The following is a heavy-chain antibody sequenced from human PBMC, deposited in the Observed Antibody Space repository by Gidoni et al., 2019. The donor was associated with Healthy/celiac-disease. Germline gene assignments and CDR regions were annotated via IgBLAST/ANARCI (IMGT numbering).Heavy chain of an antibody. V-gene: IGHV3-30*04. CDR1: GFPFSSYA. CDR3: ASGMVRGVIPQN. J-gene: IGHJ4*02. D-gene: IGHD3-10*01. Sequence: QVQLVESGGGVVQPGRSLRLSCAASGFPFSSYAMHWVRQAPGKGLEWVAVISYDGSNKYYADSVKGRFTISRDNSKNTLYLQMNSLRAEDTAVYYCASGMVRGVIPQNWGQGTLVTVSS. CDR2: ISYDGSNK.